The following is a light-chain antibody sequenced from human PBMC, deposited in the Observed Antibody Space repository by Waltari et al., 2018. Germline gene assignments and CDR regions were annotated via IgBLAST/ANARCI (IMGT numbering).Light chain of an antibody. CDR2: AAS. J-gene: IGKJ5*01. Sequence: DIQMTQSPSSLSASVGDRVTITCRASQSISSYLNWYQQKPGKAPKLLIYAASSLQSGVPSRFSGSGSGTDFTLTISSLQPEDFATYYCQQSYSLGITFGQSTRLEIK. CDR1: QSISSY. V-gene: IGKV1-39*01. CDR3: QQSYSLGIT.